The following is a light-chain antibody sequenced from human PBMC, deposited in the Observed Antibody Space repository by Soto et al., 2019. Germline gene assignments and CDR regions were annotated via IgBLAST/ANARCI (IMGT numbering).Light chain of an antibody. CDR3: GADHGSGSSHMWV. Sequence: QSVLTQPPSASASLGASVTLTCTLSSGYSNYKVDWYQQRPGQGHRFVMRVGTGGIVGSKGDGIPDRFSVLGSGLNRYLTIKNIQEEDESDYHCGADHGSGSSHMWVFGGGTKLTVL. CDR2: VGTGGIVG. CDR1: SGYSNYK. V-gene: IGLV9-49*01. J-gene: IGLJ2*01.